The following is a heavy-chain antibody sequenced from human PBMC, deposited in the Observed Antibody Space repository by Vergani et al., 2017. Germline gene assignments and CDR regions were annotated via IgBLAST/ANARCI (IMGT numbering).Heavy chain of an antibody. J-gene: IGHJ6*03. CDR2: MNPNSGNT. CDR1: GYTFTSCD. Sequence: QVQLVQSGAEVKKPGSSVKVSCKASGYTFTSCDINWVRQATGQGLEWMGWMNPNSGNTGYAQKFQGRVTMTRNTSISTAYMELSSLRSEDTAVYYCARGLGRFFRTQYYYYMDVWGKGTTGTVSS. D-gene: IGHD3-3*01. V-gene: IGHV1-8*01. CDR3: ARGLGRFFRTQYYYYMDV.